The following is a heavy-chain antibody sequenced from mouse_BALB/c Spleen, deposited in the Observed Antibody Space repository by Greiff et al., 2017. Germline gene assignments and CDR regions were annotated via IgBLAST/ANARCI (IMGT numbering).Heavy chain of an antibody. CDR2: ISSGGST. D-gene: IGHD1-1*01. CDR3: AREEDYSYAMDY. J-gene: IGHJ4*01. Sequence: EVKLVESGGGLVKPGGSLKLSCAASGFTFSSYAMSWVRQTPEKRLEWVASISSGGSTYYPDSVKGRFTISRDNARNILYLQMSSLRSEDTAMYYCAREEDYSYAMDYWGQGTSVTVSS. V-gene: IGHV5-6-5*01. CDR1: GFTFSSYA.